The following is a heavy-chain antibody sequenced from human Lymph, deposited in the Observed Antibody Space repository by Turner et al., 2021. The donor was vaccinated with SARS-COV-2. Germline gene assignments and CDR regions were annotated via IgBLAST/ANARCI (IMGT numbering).Heavy chain of an antibody. CDR1: GFNFSSYG. V-gene: IGHV3-33*01. CDR3: ARVKGYNGYDLRYYYGMDV. D-gene: IGHD5-12*01. J-gene: IGHJ6*02. Sequence: QVQLVESGGGVVQPGRSLRLSCAASGFNFSSYGMHWVRQAPGKGLEWVAVIWYDESNKYYADSVKGRFTISRDNSKNTLYLQMNSLRAEDTAVYYCARVKGYNGYDLRYYYGMDVWGQGTTVTVSS. CDR2: IWYDESNK.